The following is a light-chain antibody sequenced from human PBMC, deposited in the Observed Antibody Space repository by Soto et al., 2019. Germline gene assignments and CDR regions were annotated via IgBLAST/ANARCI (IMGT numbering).Light chain of an antibody. CDR3: PQYGNSPIT. J-gene: IGKJ5*01. CDR1: RRGSSGH. V-gene: IGKV3D-20*01. CDR2: DAS. Sequence: EVVLTRSPATPSLETDDRATLSCGARRRGSSGHLPGYQQRPALAPRRLTYDASTEATGIPARYGGSGSVTDSTLTLSILEPQDSAAYYCPQYGNSPITCGPGTRL.